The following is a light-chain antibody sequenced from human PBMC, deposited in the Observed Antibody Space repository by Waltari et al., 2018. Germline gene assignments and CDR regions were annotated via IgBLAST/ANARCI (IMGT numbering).Light chain of an antibody. CDR1: ESFIYTDGNTY. Sequence: DIVMAQSPPFLPVSLGQTASISCRSTESFIYTDGNTYLTWFHQRPGQSPRRLIYKVSNRDSGVPDRFSGSGSDTDFTLRITRVQTGDVGLYYCMQGRDWPYSFGQGTRLEI. CDR2: KVS. V-gene: IGKV2-30*01. CDR3: MQGRDWPYS. J-gene: IGKJ2*01.